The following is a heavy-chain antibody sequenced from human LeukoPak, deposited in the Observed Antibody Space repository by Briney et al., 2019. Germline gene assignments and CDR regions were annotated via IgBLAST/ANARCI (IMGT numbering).Heavy chain of an antibody. Sequence: SETLSLTCAVFGGSFSGHYWSWIRQPPGEGLEWIGEINHRGSTTYNPSLKSRVTISVDTSKSQFSLKLTSLTAADTAVYYCARDRYSNSFYYYYAMDVWGQGTTVTVSS. D-gene: IGHD4-11*01. V-gene: IGHV4-34*01. J-gene: IGHJ6*02. CDR3: ARDRYSNSFYYYYAMDV. CDR1: GGSFSGHY. CDR2: INHRGST.